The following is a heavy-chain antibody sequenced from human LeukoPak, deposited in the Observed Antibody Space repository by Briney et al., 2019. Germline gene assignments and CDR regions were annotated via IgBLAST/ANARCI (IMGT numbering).Heavy chain of an antibody. CDR1: GYTFTSYG. Sequence: ASVKVSCKASGYTFTSYGISWVRQAPGQGLEWMGWISAYNGNTNYAQKLQGRVTMTTDTSTSTAYMELRSLRSDDTAVYYCARGITGLLWFGESSFDYWGQGTLVTVSS. CDR2: ISAYNGNT. D-gene: IGHD3-10*01. V-gene: IGHV1-18*01. J-gene: IGHJ4*02. CDR3: ARGITGLLWFGESSFDY.